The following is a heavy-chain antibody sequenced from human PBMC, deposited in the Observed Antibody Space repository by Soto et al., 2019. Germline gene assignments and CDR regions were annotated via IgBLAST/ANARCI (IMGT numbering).Heavy chain of an antibody. Sequence: PSDTLSLTCTVSGGSLSSYYWSWIRQPPGKGLEWIGYIHYSGSTNYNPSLKSRVTISVDTSKNQFSLKLSSVTAADTAVYYCARVVASSYYYYYMDVWGKGTTVNVSS. J-gene: IGHJ6*03. CDR2: IHYSGST. CDR3: ARVVASSYYYYYMDV. V-gene: IGHV4-59*01. D-gene: IGHD2-15*01. CDR1: GGSLSSYY.